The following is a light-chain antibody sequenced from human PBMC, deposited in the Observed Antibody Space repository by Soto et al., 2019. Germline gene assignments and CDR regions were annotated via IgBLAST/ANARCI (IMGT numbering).Light chain of an antibody. Sequence: DIQMTQSPSSLSASVGDRVTITCRASQSISSYLNWYQQKPGKAPKLLIYAASGLQSGVPSRFSGSGSGTDFTLTISSLQTEDFATYYCQQSYSTHVTFGPGTKVDIK. CDR2: AAS. V-gene: IGKV1-39*01. J-gene: IGKJ3*01. CDR3: QQSYSTHVT. CDR1: QSISSY.